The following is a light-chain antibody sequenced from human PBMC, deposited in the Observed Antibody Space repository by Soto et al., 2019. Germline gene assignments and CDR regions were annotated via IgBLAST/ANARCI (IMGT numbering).Light chain of an antibody. CDR3: QQYGSSGT. Sequence: EIVMTQSPVTLSVSPGERATLSCSASQSVSSSYLAWYQQKPGQAPRLLIYGASTRATGIPARFSGSGSGTDFTLTISRLEPEDFAVYYCQQYGSSGTFGQGTKVDIK. J-gene: IGKJ1*01. CDR2: GAS. V-gene: IGKV3-20*01. CDR1: QSVSSSY.